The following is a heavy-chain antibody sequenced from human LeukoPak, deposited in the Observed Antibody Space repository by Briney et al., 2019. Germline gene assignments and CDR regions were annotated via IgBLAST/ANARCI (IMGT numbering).Heavy chain of an antibody. V-gene: IGHV4-39*01. CDR1: GGSISSSSYY. J-gene: IGHJ4*02. Sequence: PSETLSLTCTVSGGSISSSSYYWGWIRQPPGKGLEWIGSIYYSGSTSYNPSLKSRVTISVDTSKNQSSLKLSSVTAADTGVYYCARHGAVVAPFDYWGQGTLVTVSS. CDR3: ARHGAVVAPFDY. D-gene: IGHD3-22*01. CDR2: IYYSGST.